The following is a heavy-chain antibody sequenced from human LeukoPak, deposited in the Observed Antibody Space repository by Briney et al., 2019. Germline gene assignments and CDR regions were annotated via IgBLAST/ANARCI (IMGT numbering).Heavy chain of an antibody. CDR2: INPNSGGT. Sequence: GASVKVSCKASGYTFTGYYMHWVRQAPGQGLEWMGWINPNSGGTNYAQKLQGRVTMTRDTSISTAYMELSRLRSDDTAVYYCARDMVYSGYDLGPIDYYYYGMDVWGQGTTVTVSS. D-gene: IGHD5-12*01. J-gene: IGHJ6*02. V-gene: IGHV1-2*02. CDR3: ARDMVYSGYDLGPIDYYYYGMDV. CDR1: GYTFTGYY.